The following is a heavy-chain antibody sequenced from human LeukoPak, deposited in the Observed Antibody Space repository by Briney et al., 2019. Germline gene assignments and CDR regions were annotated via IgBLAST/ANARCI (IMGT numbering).Heavy chain of an antibody. CDR1: GGSISSYY. J-gene: IGHJ2*01. V-gene: IGHV4-59*12. Sequence: PSETLSLTCTVSGGSISSYYWGWIRQPPGKGLEWIGCIYHSGSTYYNPSLKSRVTISVDRSKNQFSLKLSSVTAADTAVYYCARSIRVTPPGWYFDLWGGGTLVTVSS. D-gene: IGHD2-21*02. CDR3: ARSIRVTPPGWYFDL. CDR2: IYHSGST.